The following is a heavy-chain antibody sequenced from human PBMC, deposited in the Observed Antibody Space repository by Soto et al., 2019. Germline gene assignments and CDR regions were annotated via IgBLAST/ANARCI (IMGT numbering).Heavy chain of an antibody. D-gene: IGHD1-1*01. J-gene: IGHJ4*02. V-gene: IGHV1-8*01. CDR3: SRVGGNWNDDYFDY. CDR1: GYTLSDHD. CDR2: MNPNSGDT. Sequence: QVQLVQSGAEVKKPGASVKVSCKASGYTLSDHDSNWVRQASGQGPEWLGWMNPNSGDTGYAQNFQGRVTMTRDTSKRTAYMELSSLRSEDTAVYYCSRVGGNWNDDYFDYWGQGTLVTVSS.